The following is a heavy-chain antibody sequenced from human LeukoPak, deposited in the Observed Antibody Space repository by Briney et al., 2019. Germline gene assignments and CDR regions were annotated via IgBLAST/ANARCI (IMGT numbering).Heavy chain of an antibody. D-gene: IGHD1-26*01. CDR3: ARNASDSGTSYFDY. J-gene: IGHJ4*02. Sequence: SETLSLTCTVSGGSISSSNYYWGWIRQPPGKGLEWIGSIYFSGSTSYNPSLKSRVTITVDTSKNQFSLRLGSVTAADTAVYYCARNASDSGTSYFDYWGQGTLVTVSS. CDR1: GGSISSSNYY. V-gene: IGHV4-39*01. CDR2: IYFSGST.